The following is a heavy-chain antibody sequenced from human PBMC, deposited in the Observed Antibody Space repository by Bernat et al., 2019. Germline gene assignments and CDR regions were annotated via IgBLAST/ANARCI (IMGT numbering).Heavy chain of an antibody. J-gene: IGHJ4*02. Sequence: QVQLVESGGGVVQPGRSLRLSCAASGVTFSSYGMHWVRQAPGKGLEWVAVISYDGSNKYYAASVKCRFTISRDNSKNTLYLQMNSLRAEDTAVYYCAKLLYSGYDPSRDYWGQGTLVTVSS. CDR3: AKLLYSGYDPSRDY. CDR2: ISYDGSNK. V-gene: IGHV3-30*18. D-gene: IGHD5-12*01. CDR1: GVTFSSYG.